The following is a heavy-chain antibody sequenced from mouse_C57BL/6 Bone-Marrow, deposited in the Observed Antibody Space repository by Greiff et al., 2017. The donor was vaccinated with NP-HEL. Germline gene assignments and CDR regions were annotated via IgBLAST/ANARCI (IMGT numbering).Heavy chain of an antibody. V-gene: IGHV1-82*01. Sequence: VQLQQSGPELVKPGASVKISCKASGYAFSSSWMNWVKQRPGKGLEWIGRIYPGDGDTNYNGKFKGKATLTADKSSSTAYMQLSSLTSEDSAVYFCANGNYEKYYFDYWGQGTTLTVSS. CDR3: ANGNYEKYYFDY. CDR2: IYPGDGDT. CDR1: GYAFSSSW. D-gene: IGHD2-1*01. J-gene: IGHJ2*01.